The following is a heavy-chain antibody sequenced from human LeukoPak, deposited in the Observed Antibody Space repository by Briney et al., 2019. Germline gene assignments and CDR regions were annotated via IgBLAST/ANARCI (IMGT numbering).Heavy chain of an antibody. V-gene: IGHV4-34*01. D-gene: IGHD3-10*01. CDR2: INHSGST. J-gene: IGHJ5*02. CDR3: ARVLRYYGSGSYYNVAQNWFDP. Sequence: SETLSLTCAVNGGSFSGYYWSWIRQPPGKGLEWIGEINHSGSTNYNPSLKSRVTISVDTSKNQFSLKLSSVTAADTAVYYCARVLRYYGSGSYYNVAQNWFDPWGQGTLVTVSS. CDR1: GGSFSGYY.